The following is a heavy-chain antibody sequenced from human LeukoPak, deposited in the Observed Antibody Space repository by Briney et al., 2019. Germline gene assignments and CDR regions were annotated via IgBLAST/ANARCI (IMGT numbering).Heavy chain of an antibody. D-gene: IGHD3-3*01. V-gene: IGHV3-15*01. Sequence: GGSLRLSCAASGFTFSDYSINWVRQAPGKGLEWVGRIKSKTDGGTTDYAAPVKGRFTISRDDSKNTLYLQMNSLKTEDTAVYYCTAYDFWSAERAFDIWGQGTMVTVSS. CDR3: TAYDFWSAERAFDI. J-gene: IGHJ3*02. CDR2: IKSKTDGGTT. CDR1: GFTFSDYS.